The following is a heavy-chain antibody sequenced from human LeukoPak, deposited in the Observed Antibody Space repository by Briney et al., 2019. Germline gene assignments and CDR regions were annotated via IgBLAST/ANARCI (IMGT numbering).Heavy chain of an antibody. Sequence: GGSLRLSCAASGFTFSSHAMHWVRQAPGKGLEYVSSISSNGGSTYYANSVKGRFTISRDNSKNTMYLQMGSLRAEDMAVYYCARGDDSSGDYWGQGTLVTVSS. CDR2: ISSNGGST. CDR3: ARGDDSSGDY. J-gene: IGHJ4*02. CDR1: GFTFSSHA. V-gene: IGHV3-64*01. D-gene: IGHD3-22*01.